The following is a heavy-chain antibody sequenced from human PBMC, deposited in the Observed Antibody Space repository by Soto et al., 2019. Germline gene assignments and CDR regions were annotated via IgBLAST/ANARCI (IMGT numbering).Heavy chain of an antibody. CDR2: IYYSGST. Sequence: SETLSLTCTVSGGSISSGGYYWSWIRQHPGKGLEWIGYIYYSGSTNYNPSLKSRVTISVDTSKNQFSLKLSSVTAADTAVYYCARHKPIPRIAAGGGFDPWGQGTLVTVSS. CDR1: GGSISSGGYY. D-gene: IGHD6-13*01. J-gene: IGHJ5*02. V-gene: IGHV4-61*08. CDR3: ARHKPIPRIAAGGGFDP.